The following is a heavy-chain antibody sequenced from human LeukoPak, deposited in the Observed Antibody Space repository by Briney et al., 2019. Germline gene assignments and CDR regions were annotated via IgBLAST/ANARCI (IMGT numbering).Heavy chain of an antibody. CDR3: ARVGADYYDSSGYYFDY. CDR2: IYYSGST. V-gene: IGHV4-30-4*08. CDR1: GGSISSGDYY. D-gene: IGHD3-22*01. Sequence: SQTLSLTCTVSGGSISSGDYYWSWIRQPPGKGLEWIGYIYYSGSTYYNPSLKRRVTISVDTSKNQFSLKLSSATAADTAVYYCARVGADYYDSSGYYFDYWGQGTLVTVSS. J-gene: IGHJ4*02.